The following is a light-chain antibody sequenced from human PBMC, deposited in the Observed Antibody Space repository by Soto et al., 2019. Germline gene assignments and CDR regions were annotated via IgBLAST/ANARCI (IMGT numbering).Light chain of an antibody. V-gene: IGLV2-14*01. CDR1: SSDVGGYNY. CDR2: DVS. J-gene: IGLJ2*01. Sequence: QSVLTQPASVSGSPGQSITISCTGSSSDVGGYNYVSWYQQHPGKAPKLIIYDVSNRPSGVSNRFSGSKSGNTASLTISGLDDEDEADYYCSSYTSISTVVFGGGTKVTVL. CDR3: SSYTSISTVV.